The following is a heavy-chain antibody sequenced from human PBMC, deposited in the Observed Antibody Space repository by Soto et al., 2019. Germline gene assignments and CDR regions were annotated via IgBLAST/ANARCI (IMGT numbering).Heavy chain of an antibody. D-gene: IGHD6-13*01. CDR1: GFTVSSYH. CDR3: GRARVALAGYTWIDT. Sequence: GGSLRLSCAASGFTVSSYHMSWVRQAPGKGLEWVSVIYSAGSADFADSVKGRFTISRDNSKNTLYLQMNSLRAEDTAVYYCGRARVALAGYTWIDTWGQGTLVTVSS. J-gene: IGHJ5*02. CDR2: IYSAGSA. V-gene: IGHV3-66*01.